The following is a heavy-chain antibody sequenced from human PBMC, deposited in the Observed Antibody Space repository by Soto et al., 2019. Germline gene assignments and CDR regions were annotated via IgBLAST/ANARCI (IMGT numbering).Heavy chain of an antibody. J-gene: IGHJ4*02. V-gene: IGHV1-3*01. D-gene: IGHD2-15*01. Sequence: ASVKVSCKASGYTFTSYAMHWVRQAPGQRLEWMGWINAGNGNTKYSQKYQGRVTITRDTSASTAYMKLSSLRSEDTVVYYCARDVLPYCSGGSCHDYWGQGTLVTVSS. CDR1: GYTFTSYA. CDR2: INAGNGNT. CDR3: ARDVLPYCSGGSCHDY.